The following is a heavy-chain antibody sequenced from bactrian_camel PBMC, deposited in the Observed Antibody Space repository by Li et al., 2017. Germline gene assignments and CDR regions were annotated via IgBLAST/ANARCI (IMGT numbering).Heavy chain of an antibody. CDR3: GAVTFDDNCVSSTPFAN. D-gene: IGHD8*01. J-gene: IGHJ4*01. Sequence: DVQLVESGGGLVQPGGSLRLACAVSGLTSRSYNMTWIRLTPGKGLEWVTTIRSCGGSTDYADSVKGRFTISRDNAKNTLYLQMNSLKPEDTAMYYCGAVTFDDNCVSSTPFANRGQGTQVTVS. CDR2: IRSCGGST. V-gene: IGHV3S40*01. CDR1: GLTSRSYN.